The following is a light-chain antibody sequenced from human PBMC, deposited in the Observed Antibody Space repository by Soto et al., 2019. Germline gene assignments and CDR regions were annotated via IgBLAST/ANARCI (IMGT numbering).Light chain of an antibody. CDR2: GAS. CDR3: QQYNNWPPWT. CDR1: QSVSSN. J-gene: IGKJ1*01. V-gene: IGKV3-15*01. Sequence: EMVMTQSPATLSVSPGERATLSCRASQSVSSNLAWYQQKPGQAPRLLIYGASNRATGAPARFSGSGSGTQFTLTISSLQSEDFAVYYCQQYNNWPPWTFGQGTKVDIK.